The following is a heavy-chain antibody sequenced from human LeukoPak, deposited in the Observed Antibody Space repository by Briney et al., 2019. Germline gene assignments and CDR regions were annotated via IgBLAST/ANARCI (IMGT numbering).Heavy chain of an antibody. Sequence: GGSLRLSCAASGCTFSSYGMHWVRQAPGKGLEWVAFIRYDGSNKYYADSVKGRFTISRDNSKNTLYLQMNSLRAEDTAVYYCAKVYCSSTSCTNWFDPWGQGTLVTVSS. CDR2: IRYDGSNK. V-gene: IGHV3-30*02. CDR3: AKVYCSSTSCTNWFDP. D-gene: IGHD2-2*01. CDR1: GCTFSSYG. J-gene: IGHJ5*02.